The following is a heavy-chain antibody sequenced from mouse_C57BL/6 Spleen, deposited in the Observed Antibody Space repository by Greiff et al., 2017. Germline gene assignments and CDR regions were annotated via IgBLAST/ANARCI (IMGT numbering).Heavy chain of an antibody. Sequence: VQLQQPGAELVKPGASVKMSCKASGYTFTSYWITWVKQRPGQGLEWIGDIYPGSGSTNYNEKFKSKATLTVDTSSSTAYMQLSSLTSEDSAVYYCARSPFSYGNYGYFDVWGTGTTVTVSS. CDR3: ARSPFSYGNYGYFDV. CDR1: GYTFTSYW. J-gene: IGHJ1*03. CDR2: IYPGSGST. D-gene: IGHD2-1*01. V-gene: IGHV1-55*01.